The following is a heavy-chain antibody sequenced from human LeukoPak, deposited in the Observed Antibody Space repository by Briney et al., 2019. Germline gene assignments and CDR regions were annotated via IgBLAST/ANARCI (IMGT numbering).Heavy chain of an antibody. CDR1: GFTFSSYA. CDR2: ISGSGGST. CDR3: AKDRKIVGERWVFDI. D-gene: IGHD3-22*01. Sequence: PGGSLRLSCAASGFTFSSYAMSWVRQAPGKGLEWVSAISGSGGSTYYADSVKGRFTISRDNSKNALYLQMNSLRAEDTAVYYCAKDRKIVGERWVFDIWGQGTMVTVSS. V-gene: IGHV3-23*01. J-gene: IGHJ3*02.